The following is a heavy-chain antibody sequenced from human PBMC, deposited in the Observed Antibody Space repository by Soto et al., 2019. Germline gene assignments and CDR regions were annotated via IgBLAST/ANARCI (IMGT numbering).Heavy chain of an antibody. V-gene: IGHV3-53*01. J-gene: IGHJ5*02. Sequence: PGGSLRLSCAASGFTVSGTYMTWVRQAPGKGLECVSVIYGSGGTNYADSVKGRFTISRDGSHNTLYLQMNGLRADDTAVYYCERARPGVKGAFDPWGQGTLVTVSS. CDR2: IYGSGGT. CDR1: GFTVSGTY. D-gene: IGHD2-2*01. CDR3: ERARPGVKGAFDP.